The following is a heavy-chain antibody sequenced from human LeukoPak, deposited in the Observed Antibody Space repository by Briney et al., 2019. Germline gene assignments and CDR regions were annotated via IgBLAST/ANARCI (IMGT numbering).Heavy chain of an antibody. CDR2: TYYRSQWYN. CDR3: ARIDIAVASAFILDAFGI. D-gene: IGHD2-2*01. V-gene: IGHV6-1*01. Sequence: SQTLSLTCAISGDSVSTISAAWNWIRQSPSRGLEWLGRTYYRSQWYNDYALSVKSRITINPDTSKNQFSLQLNSVTPEDTAVYYCARIDIAVASAFILDAFGIWGQGTMVTVSS. J-gene: IGHJ3*02. CDR1: GDSVSTISAA.